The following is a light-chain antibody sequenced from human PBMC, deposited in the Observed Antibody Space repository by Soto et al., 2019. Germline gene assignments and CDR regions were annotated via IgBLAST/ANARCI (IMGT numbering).Light chain of an antibody. CDR3: QQFNSDSPET. CDR2: AAS. J-gene: IGKJ1*01. Sequence: DSQFTQSPSFLSASVGDRVTITCRASQGISSYLAWYQQKPGKAPKLLIYAASTLQSGVPSRFSGSGSGTEFTLTISSLQPDDFAPYYCQQFNSDSPETFGQGTKV. V-gene: IGKV1-9*01. CDR1: QGISSY.